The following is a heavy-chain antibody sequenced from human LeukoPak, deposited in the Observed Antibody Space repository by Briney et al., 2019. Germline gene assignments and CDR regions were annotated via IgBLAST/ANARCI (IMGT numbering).Heavy chain of an antibody. V-gene: IGHV3-7*03. CDR3: AKDIRGSGSYYYGMDV. J-gene: IGHJ6*02. D-gene: IGHD2-15*01. Sequence: GGSLRLSCAASGFTFSSYWMNWVRQAPGKGLEWVANIKQDGSDKYYVDSVKGRFTISRDNAKNSLYLQMNSLRAEDTALYYCAKDIRGSGSYYYGMDVWGQGTTVTVSS. CDR2: IKQDGSDK. CDR1: GFTFSSYW.